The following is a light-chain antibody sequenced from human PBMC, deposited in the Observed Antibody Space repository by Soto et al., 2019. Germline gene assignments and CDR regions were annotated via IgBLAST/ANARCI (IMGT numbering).Light chain of an antibody. V-gene: IGKV1-5*01. CDR1: QSISTW. J-gene: IGKJ4*01. CDR2: AAS. CDR3: QQYHNWPLT. Sequence: DIQMTQSPSTLSASVGDRVTITCRASQSISTWLAWYQRKPGKAPKLLIYAASSLQSGVPSRFSGSGSGTQFTLAISSLQPDDFAVYYCQQYHNWPLTFGGGTKVEIK.